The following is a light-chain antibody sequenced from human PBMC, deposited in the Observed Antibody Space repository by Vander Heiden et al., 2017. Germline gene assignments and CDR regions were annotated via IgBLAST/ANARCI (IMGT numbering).Light chain of an antibody. Sequence: DIQMTQSPSSLSASVGDRVTITCRASQSISSYLNWYQQKPRKAPKLLIYAASSLQSGVPSRFSSSGSGTDFTLTISSLQPEDFATYYCQQSDSTPYTFGQGTKLEIK. CDR2: AAS. CDR3: QQSDSTPYT. V-gene: IGKV1-39*01. CDR1: QSISSY. J-gene: IGKJ2*01.